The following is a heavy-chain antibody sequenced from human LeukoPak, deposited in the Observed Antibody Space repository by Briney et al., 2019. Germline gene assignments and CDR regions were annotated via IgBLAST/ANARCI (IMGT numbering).Heavy chain of an antibody. J-gene: IGHJ4*02. Sequence: GGSLRLSCAASGFTFSSYEMNWVRQAPGKGLEWVSYISSSGSTIYYADSVKGRFTISRDNAKNSLYLQMNSLRAEDTAVYYCARDRVVITGDYFDYWGQGTLVTVSS. CDR2: ISSSGSTI. CDR3: ARDRVVITGDYFDY. D-gene: IGHD3-22*01. CDR1: GFTFSSYE. V-gene: IGHV3-48*03.